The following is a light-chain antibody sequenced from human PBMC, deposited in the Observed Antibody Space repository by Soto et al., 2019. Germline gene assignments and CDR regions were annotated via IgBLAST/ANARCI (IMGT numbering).Light chain of an antibody. V-gene: IGKV2D-29*01. CDR2: ELS. Sequence: DVFLTQSPLSLPVTPGQPASISCKSSQSLMHTDGKTHLYWYLQRPGQXPXLLIYELSNRFSGVPDRFSGSGSGTDFSLKISRVEAEDAGVYYCMQTLQNPLTFGGGTKVDI. CDR3: MQTLQNPLT. CDR1: QSLMHTDGKTH. J-gene: IGKJ4*01.